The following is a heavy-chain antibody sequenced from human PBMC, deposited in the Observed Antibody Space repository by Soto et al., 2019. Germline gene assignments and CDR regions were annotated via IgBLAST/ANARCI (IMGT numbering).Heavy chain of an antibody. CDR1: GFTFSSYG. J-gene: IGHJ6*02. CDR3: AKDLLTAALVPYYYYYGMDV. CDR2: ISYDGSNK. D-gene: IGHD6-13*01. Sequence: GGSLRLSCAASGFTFSSYGMHWVRQAPGKGLEWVAVISYDGSNKYYADSVKGRFTISRDNSKNTLYLQMNSLRAEDTAVYYCAKDLLTAALVPYYYYYGMDVWGQGTTVTVSS. V-gene: IGHV3-30*18.